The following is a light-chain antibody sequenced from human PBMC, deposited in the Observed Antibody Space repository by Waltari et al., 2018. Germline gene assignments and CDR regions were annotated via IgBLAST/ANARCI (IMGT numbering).Light chain of an antibody. CDR3: QQYYSTPRT. V-gene: IGKV4-1*01. CDR2: WAS. CDR1: QSVLYSSNNRNY. J-gene: IGKJ1*01. Sequence: DIVMTQSPDSLAVSLGERATINCRSSQSVLYSSNNRNYLAWYQEKPGQPPKLLIYWASTRDSGVPDRFSGSGSGTDCTLTISSLQAGDVAVYYCQQYYSTPRTFGQGTKVEIK.